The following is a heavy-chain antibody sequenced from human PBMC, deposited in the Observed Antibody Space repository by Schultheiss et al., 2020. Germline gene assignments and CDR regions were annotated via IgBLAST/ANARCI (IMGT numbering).Heavy chain of an antibody. V-gene: IGHV3-74*01. CDR3: ARDGTDYDFWSGTDY. D-gene: IGHD3-3*01. J-gene: IGHJ4*02. CDR1: GFTFSSYW. CDR2: INSDGSST. Sequence: GGSLRLSCAASGFTFSSYWMHWVRQAPGKGLVWVSRINSDGSSTSYADSVKGRFTISRDNAKNSLYLQMNSLRAEDTAVYYCARDGTDYDFWSGTDYWGQGTLVTVSS.